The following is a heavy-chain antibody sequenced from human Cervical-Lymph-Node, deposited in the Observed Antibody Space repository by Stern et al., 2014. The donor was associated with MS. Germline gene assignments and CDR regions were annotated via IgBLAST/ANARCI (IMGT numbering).Heavy chain of an antibody. J-gene: IGHJ3*02. CDR3: ARGLLGSENAFDI. CDR2: IIVYNGNP. D-gene: IGHD2-15*01. CDR1: GYTFTSYG. V-gene: IGHV1-18*01. Sequence: VQLVESGAEVKKPGASVKVSCKASGYTFTSYGISWVRQAPGQGLEWMGRIIVYNGNPTQAQKLQGRGTMTTDQATSPAYMELRSRRSDDTAVYYCARGLLGSENAFDICGQGTMVTVSS.